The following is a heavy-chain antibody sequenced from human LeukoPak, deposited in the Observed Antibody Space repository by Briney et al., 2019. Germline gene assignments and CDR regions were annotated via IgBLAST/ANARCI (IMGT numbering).Heavy chain of an antibody. V-gene: IGHV1-46*01. D-gene: IGHD3-22*01. Sequence: GASVKVSCKASVYTFTNYYIHWVRQAPGQGREWMGIVNPGGGNTNYAQKFQGRVTLTRDRCTSTVYMELSSLRSEDTAVYYCARADYYDSSGYPLWGQGTLVTVSS. J-gene: IGHJ4*02. CDR1: VYTFTNYY. CDR3: ARADYYDSSGYPL. CDR2: VNPGGGNT.